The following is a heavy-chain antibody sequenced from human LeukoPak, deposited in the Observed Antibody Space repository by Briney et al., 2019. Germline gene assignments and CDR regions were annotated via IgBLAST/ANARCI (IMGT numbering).Heavy chain of an antibody. Sequence: GGSLRLSCAASGFTFDDYGMIWVRQTPGKGLEWVSYINWNGGSTAYGDSVKGRFTISRDNAKNSLYLHMSSLRAEDTGVYYCARGAAGFYYGMDVWGQGTTVIVSS. CDR2: INWNGGST. V-gene: IGHV3-20*04. CDR3: ARGAAGFYYGMDV. J-gene: IGHJ6*02. CDR1: GFTFDDYG. D-gene: IGHD3-10*01.